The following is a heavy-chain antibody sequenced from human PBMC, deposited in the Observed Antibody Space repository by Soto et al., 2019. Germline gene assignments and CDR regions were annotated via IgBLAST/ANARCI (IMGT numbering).Heavy chain of an antibody. V-gene: IGHV4-39*01. CDR3: ARQDATMGYYAFWSGFPVAH. CDR2: IYYAGDT. CDR1: GCSISSSSYY. D-gene: IGHD3-3*01. Sequence: SETLSLTCTVSGCSISSSSYYWGWIRQSPGKGLEWIGSIYYAGDTQYNPSLKSRVTLSVDRSNNQFSLKVTSVTAADTAVYYCARQDATMGYYAFWSGFPVAHWGQGTLVTVSS. J-gene: IGHJ4*02.